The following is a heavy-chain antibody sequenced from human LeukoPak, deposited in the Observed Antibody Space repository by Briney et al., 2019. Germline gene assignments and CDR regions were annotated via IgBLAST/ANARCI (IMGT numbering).Heavy chain of an antibody. CDR2: IYYSGST. V-gene: IGHV4-61*10. D-gene: IGHD3-10*02. J-gene: IGHJ6*03. CDR3: ARVPPAMVVRGVSLINYYYYYMDV. Sequence: PSETLSLTCTVSGGSISSGSYYWSWIRQPAGKGLEWIGYIYYSGSTNYNPSLKSRVTISVDTSKNQFSLKLSSVTAADTAVYYCARVPPAMVVRGVSLINYYYYYMDVWGKGTTVTISS. CDR1: GGSISSGSYY.